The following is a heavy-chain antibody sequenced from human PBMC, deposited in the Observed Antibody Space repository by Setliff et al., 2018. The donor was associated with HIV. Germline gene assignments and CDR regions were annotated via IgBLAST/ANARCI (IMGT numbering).Heavy chain of an antibody. CDR2: IYYSGST. J-gene: IGHJ6*03. CDR1: GVSISSSSYY. CDR3: ASVPKERSASYYYYYYMDV. Sequence: SETLSLTCTVSGVSISSSSYYWGWIRQPPGKGLEWIGSIYYSGSTYYNPSLKSRVTISVDTSKNQFSLKLSSVTAADTAVYYCASVPKERSASYYYYYYMDVWGKGTTVTVSS. D-gene: IGHD2-2*01. V-gene: IGHV4-39*07.